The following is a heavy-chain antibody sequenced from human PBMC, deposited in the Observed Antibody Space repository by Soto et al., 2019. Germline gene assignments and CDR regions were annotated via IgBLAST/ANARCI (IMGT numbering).Heavy chain of an antibody. J-gene: IGHJ5*02. CDR1: GGTFSSYA. CDR2: IIPIFGTA. Sequence: SVKVSCKASGGTFSSYAISWVRQAPGQGLEWMGGIIPIFGTANYAQKFQGRVTITADESTSTAYMELSSLRAEDTAVYYCARSVHGNSSPSPFRRLDPWGQGTLVTVSS. V-gene: IGHV1-69*13. CDR3: ARSVHGNSSPSPFRRLDP. D-gene: IGHD1-1*01.